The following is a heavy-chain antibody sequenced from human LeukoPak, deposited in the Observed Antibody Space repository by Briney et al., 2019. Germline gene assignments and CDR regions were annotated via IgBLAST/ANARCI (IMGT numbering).Heavy chain of an antibody. CDR2: INEDGST. V-gene: IGHV3-66*01. J-gene: IGHJ4*02. Sequence: PGGSLRLSCVVSGLTVSNHQMTWVRQALGKGLEWVSIINEDGSTHYADSVNGRFIISRDNSKNNLYLQMNSLRADDTAVYFCTSSTGYDHNSLYWGQGTLVTVSS. CDR1: GLTVSNHQ. CDR3: TSSTGYDHNSLY. D-gene: IGHD5-12*01.